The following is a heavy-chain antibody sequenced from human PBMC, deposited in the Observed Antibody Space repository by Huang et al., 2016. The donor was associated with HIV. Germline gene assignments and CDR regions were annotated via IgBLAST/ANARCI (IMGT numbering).Heavy chain of an antibody. CDR1: GYSFTSYW. CDR2: IYPGDADT. D-gene: IGHD3-10*01. Sequence: EVQLVQSGAEVKKPGEFLKISCKGSGYSFTSYWVGWVRQMPGKGLECRGIIYPGDADTRYSPSFQGQVTISADKSTSTAYLQGSSLKASDIAMYYCARRLNSDHGGYFDYWGQGTLVTVSS. V-gene: IGHV5-51*01. J-gene: IGHJ4*02. CDR3: ARRLNSDHGGYFDY.